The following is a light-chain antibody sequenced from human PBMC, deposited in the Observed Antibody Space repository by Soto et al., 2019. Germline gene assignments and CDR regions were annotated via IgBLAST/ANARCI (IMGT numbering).Light chain of an antibody. J-gene: IGKJ4*01. CDR3: QQYKSYALT. CDR1: QSVSTW. V-gene: IGKV1-5*03. Sequence: DIQMTQSPSTLSASVGDRVPITCRCRQSVSTWLAWYQQKPGKAPKLLIYQASSLESGVPSRFNGSGSWTESTLTISSLQPDYFSTYYCQQYKSYALTFGGGTKVEIK. CDR2: QAS.